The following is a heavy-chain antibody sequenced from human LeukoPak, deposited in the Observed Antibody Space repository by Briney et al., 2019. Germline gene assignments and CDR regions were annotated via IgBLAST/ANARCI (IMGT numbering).Heavy chain of an antibody. CDR1: GFTFSAYS. J-gene: IGHJ4*02. CDR2: ISSSSSTT. V-gene: IGHV3-48*02. Sequence: GGSLRLSCAASGFTFSAYSMNWVRQPPGKGLEWVSYISSSSSTTHYADSVKGRFTISRDNAKDSLYLQMNSLRDEDTAVYFCAKHYFYSYGSLDYWGQGTLVTVSS. D-gene: IGHD5-18*01. CDR3: AKHYFYSYGSLDY.